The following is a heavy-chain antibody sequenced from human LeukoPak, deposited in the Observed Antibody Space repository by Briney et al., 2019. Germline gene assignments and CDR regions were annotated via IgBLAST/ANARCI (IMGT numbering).Heavy chain of an antibody. CDR3: ARTSYADL. CDR2: ISSSSSTI. CDR1: GLSISNYW. J-gene: IGHJ5*02. Sequence: GGSLRLSCAVSGLSISNYWMTWVRQAPGKGLEWVSYISSSSSTIYYADSVKGRFTISRDNAKNSLYLQMNSLRAEDTAVYYCARTSYADLWGQGTLVTVSS. D-gene: IGHD2-2*01. V-gene: IGHV3-48*01.